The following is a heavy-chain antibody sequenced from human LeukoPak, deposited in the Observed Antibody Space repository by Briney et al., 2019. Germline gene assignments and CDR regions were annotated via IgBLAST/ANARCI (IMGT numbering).Heavy chain of an antibody. J-gene: IGHJ2*01. CDR1: GFTFSSYS. CDR3: ARGGDYSNWYFDL. V-gene: IGHV3-48*01. Sequence: GGSLRLSCAASGFTFSSYSMSWVRQAPGKGLEWVSYISSSSSTIYYADSVKGRFTISRDNAKNSLYLQMNSLRAEDTAVYYCARGGDYSNWYFDLWGRGTLVTVSS. D-gene: IGHD4-11*01. CDR2: ISSSSSTI.